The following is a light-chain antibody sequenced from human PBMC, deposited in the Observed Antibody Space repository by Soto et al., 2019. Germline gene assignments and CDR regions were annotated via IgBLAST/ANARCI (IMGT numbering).Light chain of an antibody. CDR3: SSYAGSNNWV. CDR1: SSDVGDYNY. V-gene: IGLV2-8*01. CDR2: EVS. J-gene: IGLJ3*02. Sequence: QSVLTQPPSASGSPGQSFTISCTGTSSDVGDYNYVSWYQQHPGKAPKLMIYEVSKRPSGVPDRFSGSKSGNTASLTVSELQAEDEADYYCSSYAGSNNWVFGGGTKLTVL.